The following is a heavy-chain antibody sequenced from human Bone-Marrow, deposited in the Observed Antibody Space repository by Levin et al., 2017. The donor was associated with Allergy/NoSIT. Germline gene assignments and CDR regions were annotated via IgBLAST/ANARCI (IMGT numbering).Heavy chain of an antibody. D-gene: IGHD1-1*01. CDR2: ISVAGDST. CDR3: AKGRPTSPVFYMDV. Sequence: PGGSLRLSCAASGFTLSSYAMTWVRQAPGKGLEWVSAISVAGDSTYYAGSVTGRFTISRDSSQNSLYLQMNSLRAEDTATYYCAKGRPTSPVFYMDVWGKGTTVTVSS. V-gene: IGHV3-23*01. J-gene: IGHJ6*03. CDR1: GFTLSSYA.